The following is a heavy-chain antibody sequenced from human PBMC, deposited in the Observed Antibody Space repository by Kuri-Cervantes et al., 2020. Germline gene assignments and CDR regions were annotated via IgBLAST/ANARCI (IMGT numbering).Heavy chain of an antibody. CDR2: INWNGGSI. J-gene: IGHJ4*02. D-gene: IGHD3-3*01. V-gene: IGHV3-9*01. Sequence: GGSLRLSCAASGFTFSSYFMNWVRQAPGKGLEWVSGINWNGGSIAYADSVKGRFTISRDNAKSSLYLQMNSLRPEDTALYYCGKDSYYDCWSGPDYWGQGTLVTVSS. CDR1: GFTFSSYF. CDR3: GKDSYYDCWSGPDY.